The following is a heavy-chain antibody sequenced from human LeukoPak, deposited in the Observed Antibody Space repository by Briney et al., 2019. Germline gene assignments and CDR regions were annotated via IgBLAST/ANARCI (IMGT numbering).Heavy chain of an antibody. D-gene: IGHD3-22*01. Sequence: PSETLSLTCIVSGGSISRYYWSWIRQPPGKGLEWIGYIHHSGSTNYNPFLKSRVTISVDTSKNQFSLKLGSVTAADTAVYYCASDSSGYYYPYYWGQGTLVTVSS. V-gene: IGHV4-59*08. CDR2: IHHSGST. CDR3: ASDSSGYYYPYY. J-gene: IGHJ4*02. CDR1: GGSISRYY.